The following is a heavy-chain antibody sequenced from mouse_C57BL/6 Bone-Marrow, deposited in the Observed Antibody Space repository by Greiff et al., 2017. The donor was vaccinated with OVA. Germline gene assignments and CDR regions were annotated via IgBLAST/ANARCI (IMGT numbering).Heavy chain of an antibody. CDR1: GFNINDDY. Sequence: VQLQQSGAELVRPGASVKLSCTASGFNINDDYMHWVKQRPEQGLEWIGWIDPENGDTEYASKFQGKATITADTSSNTAYLQLSSLTSEDTAVYYCTTSDGWAYWGQGTLVTVSA. CDR3: TTSDGWAY. D-gene: IGHD2-3*01. J-gene: IGHJ3*01. V-gene: IGHV14-4*01. CDR2: IDPENGDT.